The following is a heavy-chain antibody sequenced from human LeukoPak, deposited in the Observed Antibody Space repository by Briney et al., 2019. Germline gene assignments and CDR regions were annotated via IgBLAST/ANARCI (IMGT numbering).Heavy chain of an antibody. V-gene: IGHV3-11*01. J-gene: IGHJ4*02. CDR3: ARPHEYGAWYFDY. CDR1: GFTFSDYY. CDR2: ISSSGSTI. D-gene: IGHD4-17*01. Sequence: GGSLRLSCAASGFTFSDYYMSWIRQAPGKGLEWVSYISSSGSTIYYADSVKGRFTISRDNAKNSLYLQMNSLRAEDTAVYYCARPHEYGAWYFDYWGQGTLVTVSS.